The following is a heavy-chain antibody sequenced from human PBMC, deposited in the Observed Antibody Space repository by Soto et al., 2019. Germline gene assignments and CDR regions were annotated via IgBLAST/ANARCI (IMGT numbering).Heavy chain of an antibody. CDR2: FDPEDGET. D-gene: IGHD3-3*01. V-gene: IGHV1-24*01. CDR3: AKDTPVLRFLEWLLSPFDY. CDR1: GYTLTELS. Sequence: GASVKVSCKVSGYTLTELSMHWVRQAPGKGLEWMGGFDPEDGETIYAQKFQGRVTMTEDTSTDTAYMELSSLRSEDTAVYYCAKDTPVLRFLEWLLSPFDYWGQGTLVTVSS. J-gene: IGHJ4*02.